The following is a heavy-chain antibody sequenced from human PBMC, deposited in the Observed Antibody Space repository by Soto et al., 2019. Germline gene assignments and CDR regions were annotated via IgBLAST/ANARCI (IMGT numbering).Heavy chain of an antibody. Sequence: GSLRLSCVGSGXTFSNNPMHWVRQAQGKGLELVAFISFDSSEIHYADSVKGRFTISRDNPRNTLFLHVNSPRADDTAVYYCAIARVAESSLDHWGQGTLGTVSS. J-gene: IGHJ4*02. CDR3: AIARVAESSLDH. V-gene: IGHV3-30*01. CDR1: GXTFSNNP. D-gene: IGHD3-3*01. CDR2: ISFDSSEI.